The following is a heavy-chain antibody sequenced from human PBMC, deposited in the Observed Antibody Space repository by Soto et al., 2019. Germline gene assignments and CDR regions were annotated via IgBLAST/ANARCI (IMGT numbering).Heavy chain of an antibody. CDR3: ASTSDYYDSSGYSWFDP. Sequence: SETLSLTCAVSGGSISSSSYYWGWIRQPPGKGLEWIGSFYYSGSTYYNPSLNSRVTISIDTSKNQFSLKLSSVTAADTAVYYCASTSDYYDSSGYSWFDPWGQGTLVTVSS. CDR2: FYYSGST. J-gene: IGHJ5*02. V-gene: IGHV4-39*07. D-gene: IGHD3-22*01. CDR1: GGSISSSSYY.